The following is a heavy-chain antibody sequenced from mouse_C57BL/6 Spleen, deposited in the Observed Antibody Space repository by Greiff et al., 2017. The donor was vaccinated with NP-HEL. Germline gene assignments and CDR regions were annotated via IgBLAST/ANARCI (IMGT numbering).Heavy chain of an antibody. V-gene: IGHV1-81*01. Sequence: VQLVESGAELARPGASVKLSCKASGYTFTSYGISWVKQRTGQGLEWIGEIYPRSGNTYYNEKFKGKATLTADKSSSTAYMELRSLTSEDSAVYFCARRLITTVVASFDYWGQGTTLTVSS. CDR1: GYTFTSYG. D-gene: IGHD1-1*01. CDR3: ARRLITTVVASFDY. CDR2: IYPRSGNT. J-gene: IGHJ2*01.